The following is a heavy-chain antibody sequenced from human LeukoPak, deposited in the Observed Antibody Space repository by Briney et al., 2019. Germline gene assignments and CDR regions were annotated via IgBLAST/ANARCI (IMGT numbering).Heavy chain of an antibody. Sequence: GGSLRLSCAASGFTFSRYAMTWVRQAPGRGLEWVSAISGGGGDTYYAGSVKGRFTISRDNSKNTLYLQMTGLRAEDTAIYFCAKDQDSSLSEFFGWFDSSGQGILVTVSS. CDR1: GFTFSRYA. CDR3: AKDQDSSLSEFFGWFDS. D-gene: IGHD6-19*01. V-gene: IGHV3-23*01. J-gene: IGHJ5*01. CDR2: ISGGGGDT.